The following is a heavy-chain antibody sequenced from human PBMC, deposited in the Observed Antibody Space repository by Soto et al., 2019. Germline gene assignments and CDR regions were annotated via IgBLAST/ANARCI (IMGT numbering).Heavy chain of an antibody. V-gene: IGHV4-59*01. CDR2: IYYSGST. D-gene: IGHD3-10*01. J-gene: IGHJ5*02. CDR3: ARARLSRSWWFDP. Sequence: QVQLQESGPGLVKPSETLSLTCTVSGGSISSYYWSWIRQPPGKGLEWIGYIYYSGSTNYNPSLKSRVTISVDTSKNQFSLKLSSVTAADTAVYYCARARLSRSWWFDPWAREPWSPSPQ. CDR1: GGSISSYY.